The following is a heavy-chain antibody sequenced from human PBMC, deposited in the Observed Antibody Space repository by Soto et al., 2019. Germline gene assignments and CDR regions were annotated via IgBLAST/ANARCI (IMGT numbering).Heavy chain of an antibody. D-gene: IGHD1-26*01. J-gene: IGHJ4*02. Sequence: SETLSLTCAVSNFSISSGYYWDWIRQSPGKGLEWIASIYRSGTTSYNPSLKSRVTISVDPSKDQFSLMLTAVTAADTAVYYCSRTHSGSYYSVFNYWGRGSLVTVSS. CDR2: IYRSGTT. V-gene: IGHV4-38-2*01. CDR3: SRTHSGSYYSVFNY. CDR1: NFSISSGYY.